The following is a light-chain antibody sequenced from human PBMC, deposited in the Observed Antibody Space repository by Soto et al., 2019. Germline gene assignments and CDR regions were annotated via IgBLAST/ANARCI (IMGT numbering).Light chain of an antibody. CDR1: QSISSW. Sequence: DIQMTQSPSTLSASVGDRVTITCWASQSISSWLAWYQQKPGKAPKLLIYKAYSLESGDPSRFSGSGSGTEFTLTISRRQPDDFATYYCQQYNSLWTFGQGTKVEIK. V-gene: IGKV1-5*03. CDR3: QQYNSLWT. CDR2: KAY. J-gene: IGKJ1*01.